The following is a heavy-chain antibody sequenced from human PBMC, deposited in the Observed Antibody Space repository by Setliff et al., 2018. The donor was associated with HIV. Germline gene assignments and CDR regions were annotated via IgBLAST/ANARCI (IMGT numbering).Heavy chain of an antibody. Sequence: SETLSLTCTVTGDSISSGGSYWNWIRQHPGKGLEWVGYIFHGGSTYYKPSLKRRVSISVDTSKNQFSLKLRSVTAADTAVYYCARVGTYSGSYRDAFDIWGQGTMVTVSS. CDR1: GDSISSGGSY. D-gene: IGHD1-26*01. CDR2: IFHGGST. CDR3: ARVGTYSGSYRDAFDI. V-gene: IGHV4-31*03. J-gene: IGHJ3*02.